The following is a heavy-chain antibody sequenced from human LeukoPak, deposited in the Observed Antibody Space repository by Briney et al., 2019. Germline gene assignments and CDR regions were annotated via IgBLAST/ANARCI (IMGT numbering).Heavy chain of an antibody. CDR2: IYYSGST. CDR1: GGSISSYY. J-gene: IGHJ4*02. Sequence: PSETLSLTCTVSGGSISSYYWSWIRQPPGKGLEWIGYIYYSGSTNHNPSLKSRVTISVDTSKNQFSLKLSSVTAADTAVYYCARIRGSGPIYWGQGTLVTVSS. D-gene: IGHD5-12*01. V-gene: IGHV4-59*01. CDR3: ARIRGSGPIY.